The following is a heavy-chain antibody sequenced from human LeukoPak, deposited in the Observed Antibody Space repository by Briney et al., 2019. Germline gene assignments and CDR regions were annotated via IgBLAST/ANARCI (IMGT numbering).Heavy chain of an antibody. Sequence: ASVKVSCKASGYTFTSYAMHWVRQAPGQRLEWMGWISAYNGNTNYAQKLQGRVTMTTDTSTSTAYMELRSLRSDDTAVYYCARASTTGNGVDYWGQGTLVTVSS. J-gene: IGHJ4*02. D-gene: IGHD1-1*01. CDR3: ARASTTGNGVDY. CDR2: ISAYNGNT. CDR1: GYTFTSYA. V-gene: IGHV1-18*01.